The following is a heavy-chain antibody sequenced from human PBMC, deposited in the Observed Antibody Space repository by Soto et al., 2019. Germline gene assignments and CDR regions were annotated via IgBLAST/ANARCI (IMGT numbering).Heavy chain of an antibody. Sequence: SETLSLTCTVSGGSISSSSYYWGWIRQPPGKGLEWIGSIYYSGSTYYNPSLKSRVTISVDTSKNQFSLKLSSVTAADTAVYYCARLSVSYGSGYYYGMDVWGQGTTVTVSS. CDR1: GGSISSSSYY. CDR3: ARLSVSYGSGYYYGMDV. CDR2: IYYSGST. J-gene: IGHJ6*02. V-gene: IGHV4-39*01. D-gene: IGHD3-10*01.